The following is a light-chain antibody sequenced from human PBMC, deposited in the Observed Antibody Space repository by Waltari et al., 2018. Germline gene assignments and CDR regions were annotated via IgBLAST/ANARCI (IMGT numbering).Light chain of an antibody. V-gene: IGKV1-5*03. CDR2: KAS. CDR1: QSISNW. CDR3: QQYSSDST. J-gene: IGKJ1*01. Sequence: IQMTQSPSTLSASVGDRVTIVCRASQSISNWLAWYQQKSGKAPTLLIYKASSLESGVPTRFSGSGSGTEFTLTISSLQPDDFATYYCQQYSSDSTFGQGTKVEIK.